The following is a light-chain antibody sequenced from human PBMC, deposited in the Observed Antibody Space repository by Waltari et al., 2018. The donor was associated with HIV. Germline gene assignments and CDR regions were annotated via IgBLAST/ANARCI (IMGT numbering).Light chain of an antibody. CDR1: RSNIGAPYS. CDR3: QSYDSSLNFVV. Sequence: QSVLTQPPSVSGAPGQRVTNSCIGNRSNIGAPYSVHWYQQLPGTAPKLLSYNANNRPSGVPDRFSGSNSGTSASLAITGLQAEDEAVYYCQSYDSSLNFVVFGGGTKLTVL. CDR2: NAN. J-gene: IGLJ2*01. V-gene: IGLV1-40*01.